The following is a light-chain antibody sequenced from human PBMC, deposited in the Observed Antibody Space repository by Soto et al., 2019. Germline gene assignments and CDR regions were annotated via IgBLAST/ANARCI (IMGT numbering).Light chain of an antibody. CDR3: QHYTSYSEA. CDR1: QTISSW. Sequence: DIQITQSPSTLSGSVGDIVTITCRASQTISSWLAWYQQKPGKAPKLLIYKASTLKSGVPSSSSGSGSGTEFPLPTTSLQPDNFAPSSCQHYTSYSEAFGQGTRWIS. CDR2: KAS. J-gene: IGKJ1*01. V-gene: IGKV1-5*03.